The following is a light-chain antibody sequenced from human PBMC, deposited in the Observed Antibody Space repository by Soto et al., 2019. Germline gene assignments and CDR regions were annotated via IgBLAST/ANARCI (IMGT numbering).Light chain of an antibody. CDR1: QSINTF. CDR2: VAS. V-gene: IGKV1-39*01. Sequence: DIQMTQSPSSLSASVGDRVTITCRASQSINTFLNWYQQRPGEAPKLLIYVASNLHSGVPSRFSSSSSGTDFTHTISSLQTDDFATYFCQQTSSVPRTFGQGTKMDIK. CDR3: QQTSSVPRT. J-gene: IGKJ2*01.